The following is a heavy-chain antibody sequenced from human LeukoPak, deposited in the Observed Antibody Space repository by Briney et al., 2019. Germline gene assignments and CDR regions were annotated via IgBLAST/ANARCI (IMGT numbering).Heavy chain of an antibody. CDR2: IKSKTDGGTT. V-gene: IGHV3-15*01. CDR1: GFTFSNAW. D-gene: IGHD3-10*01. CDR3: TTRLLWFGQSLGY. Sequence: GGSLRLSCAASGFTFSNAWMSWVRQAPGKGMEWVGRIKSKTDGGTTDYAAPVKGRFTISRDDSKNTLYLQMNSLKTEDTAVYYCTTRLLWFGQSLGYWGQGTLVTVSS. J-gene: IGHJ4*02.